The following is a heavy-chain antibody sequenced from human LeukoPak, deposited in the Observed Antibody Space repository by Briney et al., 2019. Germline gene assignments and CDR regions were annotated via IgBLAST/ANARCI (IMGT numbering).Heavy chain of an antibody. CDR2: IYFSGSV. Sequence: SETLSLTCTVSGDITHYWGWIRQPPGKGLECIGSIYFSGSVYYNPSLRSRVTISLDTSKKQLSLKLNSVTAADTAVYYCARFGGARDSFDIWGQGTMVTVSS. J-gene: IGHJ3*02. CDR3: ARFGGARDSFDI. CDR1: GDITHY. V-gene: IGHV4-39*01. D-gene: IGHD3-16*01.